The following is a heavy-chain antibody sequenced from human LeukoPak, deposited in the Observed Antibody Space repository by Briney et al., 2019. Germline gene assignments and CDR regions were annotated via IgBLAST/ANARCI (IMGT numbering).Heavy chain of an antibody. CDR3: ASGRQLGY. CDR1: GFTFSSFW. V-gene: IGHV3-7*01. J-gene: IGHJ4*02. CDR2: TNEAGSGK. D-gene: IGHD6-13*01. Sequence: GGSLRLSCAASGFTFSSFWMSWVRQAPGKGLEWVANTNEAGSGKYYVDSVKGRFTISRDNAKNSLYLQMNSLRVEDTAIYYCASGRQLGYWGQGTLATVSA.